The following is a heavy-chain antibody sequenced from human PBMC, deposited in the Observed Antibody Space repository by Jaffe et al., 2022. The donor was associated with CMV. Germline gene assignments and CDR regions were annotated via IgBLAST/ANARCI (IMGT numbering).Heavy chain of an antibody. Sequence: EVQLVESGGGLVKPGRSLRLSCTASGFTFGDYAMSWFRQAPGKGLEWVGFIRSKAFGGTTEYAASVKGRFTISRDDSKNIAYLQMNSLKTEDTAVYYCTSPYYYDNTGYGFDYWGQGTLVTVSS. CDR2: IRSKAFGGTT. D-gene: IGHD3-22*01. CDR1: GFTFGDYA. J-gene: IGHJ4*02. CDR3: TSPYYYDNTGYGFDY. V-gene: IGHV3-49*05.